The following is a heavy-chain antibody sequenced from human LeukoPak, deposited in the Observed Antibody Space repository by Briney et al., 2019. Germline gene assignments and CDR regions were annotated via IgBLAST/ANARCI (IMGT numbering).Heavy chain of an antibody. D-gene: IGHD2-2*01. CDR2: IYSGGST. CDR3: ARELRYCSSTSCFDATYYFDY. V-gene: IGHV3-53*01. J-gene: IGHJ4*02. CDR1: GLTVSSNY. Sequence: GGSLRLSCAASGLTVSSNYMSWVRQAPGKGLEGVSVIYSGGSTYYADSVKVRFTISRDNSKKPLYLQMNSLRAEDTAVYYCARELRYCSSTSCFDATYYFDYWGQGTLVTVSS.